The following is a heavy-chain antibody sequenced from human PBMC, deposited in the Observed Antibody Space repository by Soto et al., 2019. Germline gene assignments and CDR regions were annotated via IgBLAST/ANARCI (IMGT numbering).Heavy chain of an antibody. Sequence: QVQLQESGPGLVKPSQTLSLTCTVSGGSISSGGYYLSWIRQHPGKGLEWIGYIYYSGSTYYNPSLKSRVTISVDTSKKQFSLKLSSVTAADTAVYYCARDGYCSSTSCPHGMDVWGQGTTVTVSS. CDR1: GGSISSGGYY. CDR3: ARDGYCSSTSCPHGMDV. J-gene: IGHJ6*02. D-gene: IGHD2-2*03. CDR2: IYYSGST. V-gene: IGHV4-31*03.